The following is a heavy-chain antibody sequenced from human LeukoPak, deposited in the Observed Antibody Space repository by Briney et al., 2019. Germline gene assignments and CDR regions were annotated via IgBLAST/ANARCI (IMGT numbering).Heavy chain of an antibody. Sequence: PGGSLRLSCAASGFTFSSHSMSWVRQAPGKGLEWVSAISGSGGSTYYADSVKGRFTISRDNSKNTLYLRMNSLRAEDTAVYYCAKARGITMVRGARNWFDPWGQGTLVTVSS. CDR2: ISGSGGST. CDR3: AKARGITMVRGARNWFDP. J-gene: IGHJ5*02. CDR1: GFTFSSHS. V-gene: IGHV3-23*01. D-gene: IGHD3-10*01.